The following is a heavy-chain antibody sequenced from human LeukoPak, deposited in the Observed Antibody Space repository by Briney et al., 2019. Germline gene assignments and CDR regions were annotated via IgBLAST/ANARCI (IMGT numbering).Heavy chain of an antibody. CDR2: IIPIFGTA. CDR1: GYTFTSYG. D-gene: IGHD6-6*01. V-gene: IGHV1-69*13. Sequence: SVKVSCKASGYTFTSYGISWVRQAPGQGLEWMGGIIPIFGTANYAQKFQGRVTITADESTSTAYMELSSLRSEDTAVYYCATYSTIAARPRSFDYWGQGTLVTVSS. CDR3: ATYSTIAARPRSFDY. J-gene: IGHJ4*02.